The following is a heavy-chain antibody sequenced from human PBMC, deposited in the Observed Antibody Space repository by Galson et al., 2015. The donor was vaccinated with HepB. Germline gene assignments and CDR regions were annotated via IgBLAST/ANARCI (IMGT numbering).Heavy chain of an antibody. J-gene: IGHJ4*02. Sequence: SGYIFTSYAMNWVRQAPGQGLEWMGWINTKTGNPTYAQDFTGRFVFSLDTSVSTAYLQISSLEAEDTAVYYCAREYYDIFTHPLDYWGQGTLVTVSS. CDR2: INTKTGNP. CDR1: GYIFTSYA. V-gene: IGHV7-4-1*02. CDR3: AREYYDIFTHPLDY. D-gene: IGHD3-9*01.